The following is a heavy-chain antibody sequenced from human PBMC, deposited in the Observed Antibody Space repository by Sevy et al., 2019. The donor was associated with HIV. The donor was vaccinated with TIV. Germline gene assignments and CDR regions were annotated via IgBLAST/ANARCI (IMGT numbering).Heavy chain of an antibody. CDR1: GDSIIDYY. V-gene: IGHV4-59*01. Sequence: SETLSLTCTVSGDSIIDYYWSWIRQPPGKGLEWIGYIHNRGRYNDNPSLKSRVTISGDVSKNQFSLKLSSVTAADTAVYYCARDTSRYSSGWYPYYHYYGIDVWGQGTTVTVSS. CDR2: IHNRGRY. J-gene: IGHJ6*02. D-gene: IGHD6-19*01. CDR3: ARDTSRYSSGWYPYYHYYGIDV.